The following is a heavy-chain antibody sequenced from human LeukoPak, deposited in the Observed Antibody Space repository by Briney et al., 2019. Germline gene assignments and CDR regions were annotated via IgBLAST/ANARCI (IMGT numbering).Heavy chain of an antibody. CDR1: GYTFTSHY. D-gene: IGHD6-13*01. Sequence: GASVKVSCKASGYTFTSHYMHWVRQAPGQGLEWMGWINPNSGGTNYAQKFQGRVTMTRDTSISTAYMELSRLRSDDTAVYYCARAGAPLIAAALLFDYWGQGTLVTVSS. J-gene: IGHJ4*02. V-gene: IGHV1-2*02. CDR3: ARAGAPLIAAALLFDY. CDR2: INPNSGGT.